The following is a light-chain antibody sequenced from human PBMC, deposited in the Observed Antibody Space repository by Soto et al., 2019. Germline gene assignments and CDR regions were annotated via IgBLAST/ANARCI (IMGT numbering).Light chain of an antibody. CDR1: QSISSW. Sequence: DIQMTQSPSSVSASVGDRVTITCRASQSISSWLAWYQQKPGTVPKLLIYAASSLQSGVPSRFSGSGAGTEFTLTITSLQPEDFGTYYCQQDDSFPTTFGQGTRLEIK. J-gene: IGKJ5*01. CDR2: AAS. V-gene: IGKV1-12*01. CDR3: QQDDSFPTT.